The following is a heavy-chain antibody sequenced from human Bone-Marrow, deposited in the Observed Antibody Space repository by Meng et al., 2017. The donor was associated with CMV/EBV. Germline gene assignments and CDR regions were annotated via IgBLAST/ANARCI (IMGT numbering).Heavy chain of an antibody. CDR3: AHSREAGLHY. J-gene: IGHJ4*02. Sequence: SGPTLVKPTQTLTLTCTFSGFSLSTSGVGVGWIRQPPGKALEWLALIYWNDDKRYSPSLKRRLTITKDTSKNQVVLTMTNMDPVDTATYYCAHSREAGLHYWGQGTLVTVSS. CDR1: GFSLSTSGVG. CDR2: IYWNDDK. V-gene: IGHV2-5*01.